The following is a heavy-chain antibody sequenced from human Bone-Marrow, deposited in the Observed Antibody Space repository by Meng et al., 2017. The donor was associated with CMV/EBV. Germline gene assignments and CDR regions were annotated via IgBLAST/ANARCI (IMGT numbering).Heavy chain of an antibody. CDR1: GYTFTGYY. CDR3: ARGGGYYYDSSGYRYLYYYGMDV. Sequence: ASVKVSCKASGYTFTGYYMHWVRQAPGQGLEWMGWINPNSGGTNYAQKFQGRVTMTRDTSISTAYMELRSLRSDDTAVYYCARGGGYYYDSSGYRYLYYYGMDVWGQGTTVTVSS. J-gene: IGHJ6*02. V-gene: IGHV1-2*02. CDR2: INPNSGGT. D-gene: IGHD3-22*01.